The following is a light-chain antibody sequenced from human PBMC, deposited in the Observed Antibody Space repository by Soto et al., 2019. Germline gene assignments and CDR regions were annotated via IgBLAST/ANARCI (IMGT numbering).Light chain of an antibody. V-gene: IGKV3-15*01. CDR2: GAS. Sequence: IVMTQSPSTLSVYPGERATLSCRASQSVSSNLAWYQQKPGQAPRLLIYGASTRATGIPARFSGSGSGTEFTLTISSLQSEDFAIYYCQQYYSTPTFGQGTKVDI. CDR3: QQYYSTPT. J-gene: IGKJ1*01. CDR1: QSVSSN.